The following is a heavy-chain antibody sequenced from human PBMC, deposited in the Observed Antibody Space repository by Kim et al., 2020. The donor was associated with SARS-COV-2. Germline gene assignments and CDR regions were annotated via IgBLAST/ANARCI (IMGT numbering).Heavy chain of an antibody. Sequence: AEPVRGRFTSTRDKSKNTRYLQMNSLGAQATAVYYCARGGYDCGYWFDPWGQGTLVTVSS. D-gene: IGHD5-12*01. J-gene: IGHJ5*02. CDR3: ARGGYDCGYWFDP. V-gene: IGHV3-30*02.